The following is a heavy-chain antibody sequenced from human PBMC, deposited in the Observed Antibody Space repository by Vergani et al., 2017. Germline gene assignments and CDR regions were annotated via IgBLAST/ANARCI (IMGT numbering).Heavy chain of an antibody. CDR2: INHSGST. J-gene: IGHJ6*04. CDR3: ARGLRRAGSRDV. CDR1: GGSISGYY. V-gene: IGHV4-34*01. D-gene: IGHD6-19*01. Sequence: QVQLQESGPGLVKPSETLSLTCTVSGGSISGYYWSWIRQPPGKGLEWIGEINHSGSTNYNPSLKSRVTISVDTSKNQFSLKLSSVTAADTAVYYCARGLRRAGSRDVWGKGTTVTVSS.